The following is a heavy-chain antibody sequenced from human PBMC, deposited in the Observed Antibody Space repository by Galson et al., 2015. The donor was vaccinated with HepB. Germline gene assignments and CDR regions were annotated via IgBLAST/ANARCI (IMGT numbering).Heavy chain of an antibody. J-gene: IGHJ6*02. CDR1: GGTFSSYA. D-gene: IGHD5-12*01. CDR3: ARRFDSGYDPDYYYGMDV. Sequence: SVKVSCKASGGTFSSYAISWVRQAPGQGLEWMGGIIPIFGTANYAQKFQGRVTITADESTSTAYMELSSLRSEDTAVYYCARRFDSGYDPDYYYGMDVWGQGTTVTVSS. V-gene: IGHV1-69*13. CDR2: IIPIFGTA.